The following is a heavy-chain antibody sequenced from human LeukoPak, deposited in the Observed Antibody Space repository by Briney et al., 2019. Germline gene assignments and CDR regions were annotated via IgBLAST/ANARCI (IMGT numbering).Heavy chain of an antibody. J-gene: IGHJ4*02. CDR3: AREGQMYYFDY. D-gene: IGHD5-24*01. V-gene: IGHV3-30-3*01. Sequence: GGSLRLSCAASGFTFSDYNMHWVRQAPGKGLDWVALMSPDGNKKYYADSVKGRFTISRDNSKNTLYLQMNSLRGEDTAVYFCAREGQMYYFDYWGQGTLVTVSS. CDR2: MSPDGNKK. CDR1: GFTFSDYN.